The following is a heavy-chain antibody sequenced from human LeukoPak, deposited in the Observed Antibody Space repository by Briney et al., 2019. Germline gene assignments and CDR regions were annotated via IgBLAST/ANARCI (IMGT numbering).Heavy chain of an antibody. CDR1: GFTFSSYE. V-gene: IGHV3-48*03. Sequence: GGSLRLSCAASGFTFSSYEMNWVRQAPGKGLEWVSYISSSGSTIYYADSVKGRFTISRDNAKNSLYLQMNSLRAEDTAVYYCARDRGIAAAGSVDWFDPWGQGTLVTVSS. CDR3: ARDRGIAAAGSVDWFDP. CDR2: ISSSGSTI. D-gene: IGHD6-13*01. J-gene: IGHJ5*02.